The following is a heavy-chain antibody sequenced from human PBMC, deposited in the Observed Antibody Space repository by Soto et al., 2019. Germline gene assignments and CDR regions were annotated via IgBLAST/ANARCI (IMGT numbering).Heavy chain of an antibody. D-gene: IGHD2-15*01. V-gene: IGHV3-23*01. CDR2: ISGSGGST. Sequence: EVQLLESGGGLVQPGGSLRLSCAASGFTFSSYAMSWVRQAPGKGLEWVSAISGSGGSTYYADSVKGRFTISRDNSNNTLYLQMNSLRAEDTAVYYCAKDQRYCSGGSCYSGLGISYYYGMDVWGQGTTVTVSS. CDR3: AKDQRYCSGGSCYSGLGISYYYGMDV. J-gene: IGHJ6*02. CDR1: GFTFSSYA.